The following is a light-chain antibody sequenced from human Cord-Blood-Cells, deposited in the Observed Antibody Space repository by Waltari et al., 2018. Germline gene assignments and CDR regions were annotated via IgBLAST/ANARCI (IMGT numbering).Light chain of an antibody. CDR3: CSYAGSSTWV. V-gene: IGLV2-23*01. Sequence: HSARTQPASGPGPPGRSITFSCIGTRSDVGVNNFVSWYKKHPGKAPKLMIYEGSKRPSVVSNRFSGSKSGNTASLTISGLQAEDEADYYCCSYAGSSTWVFGGGTKLTVL. CDR2: EGS. CDR1: RSDVGVNNF. J-gene: IGLJ3*02.